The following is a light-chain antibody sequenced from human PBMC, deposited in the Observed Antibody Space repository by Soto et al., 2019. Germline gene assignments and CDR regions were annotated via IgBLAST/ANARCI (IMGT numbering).Light chain of an antibody. CDR2: DVS. CDR3: QQFYMGWT. V-gene: IGKV1-5*01. CDR1: QSVRGS. J-gene: IGKJ1*01. Sequence: DIQMTQSPSTLSASVGDRVTITCRASQSVRGSLAWYQQQPGKPPKLLIYDVSNLESGVPSRFSAFGSGTEFTLSISSLQPDDFGTYYCQQFYMGWTFGQGTRVDLK.